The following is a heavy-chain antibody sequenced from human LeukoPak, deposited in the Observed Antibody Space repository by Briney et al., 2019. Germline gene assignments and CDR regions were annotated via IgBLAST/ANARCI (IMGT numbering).Heavy chain of an antibody. CDR1: GASTSSSF. V-gene: IGHV4-34*01. CDR2: INDSGTS. D-gene: IGHD1-1*01. Sequence: SETLSLTCTVSGASTSSSFWSWIRQSPGKGLEWIGDINDSGTSNYNPSFKSRVTISVETPRKQFSLNLTSVTAADTAIYYCARVFSFGHRQLPPRNWFDPWGPGTLVTVSS. CDR3: ARVFSFGHRQLPPRNWFDP. J-gene: IGHJ5*02.